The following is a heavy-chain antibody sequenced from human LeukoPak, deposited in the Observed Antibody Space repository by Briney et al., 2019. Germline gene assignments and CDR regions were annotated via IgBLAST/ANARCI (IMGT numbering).Heavy chain of an antibody. D-gene: IGHD3-10*01. V-gene: IGHV1-18*01. CDR3: ARWGAFRGRGYYFDY. CDR2: ISAYNGNT. Sequence: ASVKVSCKASGYTFTSYGISWVRQAPGQGLEWMGWISAYNGNTNYAQKLQGRVTMTTDTSTSTAYMELRSLRSDDAAVYYCARWGAFRGRGYYFDYWGQGTLVTVSS. CDR1: GYTFTSYG. J-gene: IGHJ4*02.